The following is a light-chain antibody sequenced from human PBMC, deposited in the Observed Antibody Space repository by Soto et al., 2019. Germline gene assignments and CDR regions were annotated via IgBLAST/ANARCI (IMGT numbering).Light chain of an antibody. V-gene: IGLV1-40*01. Sequence: QSVLTQPPSVSGAPGQRVTISCTGSSSNIGAGYDVHWYQQLPGTAPKLLIYGNSNRPSGVPDRFSGSKSGTSASLAITGLQAEDEADYYCAAWDDSLSGQGIFGGGTKVTVL. CDR3: AAWDDSLSGQGI. J-gene: IGLJ2*01. CDR2: GNS. CDR1: SSNIGAGYD.